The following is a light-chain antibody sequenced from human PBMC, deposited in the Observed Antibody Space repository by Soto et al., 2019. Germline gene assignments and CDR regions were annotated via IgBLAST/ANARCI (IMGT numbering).Light chain of an antibody. J-gene: IGKJ1*01. V-gene: IGKV3-20*01. CDR1: QSVSSSS. CDR2: EAS. Sequence: TKSKGTLSLSPGERATLSCRASQSVSSSSLAWYQQNPGQAPRLLIYEASSRATGIPDRFSGSGSGTDFTLTISRLEPEDFAVYYCQQYRTFGQGTKVDIK. CDR3: QQYRT.